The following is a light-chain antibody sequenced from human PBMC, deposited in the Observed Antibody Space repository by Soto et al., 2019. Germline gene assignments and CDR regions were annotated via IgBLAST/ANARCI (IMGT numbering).Light chain of an antibody. J-gene: IGLJ3*02. V-gene: IGLV3-1*01. CDR2: QDS. CDR3: QAWDSITV. CDR1: KLGDKY. Sequence: SYELTQPPSVSVSPGETASITCFGDKLGDKYVCWYQQKSGQSPVLVMYQDSKRPSGIPERFSGSNSGNTATLTISEIQAMDEADYYCQAWDSITVFGGGTKLTVL.